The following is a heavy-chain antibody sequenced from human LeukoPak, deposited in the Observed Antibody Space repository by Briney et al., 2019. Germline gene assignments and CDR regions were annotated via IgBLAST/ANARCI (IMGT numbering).Heavy chain of an antibody. CDR1: GFTVSSNY. V-gene: IGHV3-66*02. Sequence: GGSLRLSCAASGFTVSSNYMSWVRQAPGKGLEWVSAVSGSGSTTYYARSVKGRFSISRDNSKNTLDLEMNSLRAEDTAMYYCGKDVSNLVAATAIDSWGQGTLVTVSS. CDR3: GKDVSNLVAATAIDS. D-gene: IGHD6-19*01. CDR2: VSGSGSTT. J-gene: IGHJ4*02.